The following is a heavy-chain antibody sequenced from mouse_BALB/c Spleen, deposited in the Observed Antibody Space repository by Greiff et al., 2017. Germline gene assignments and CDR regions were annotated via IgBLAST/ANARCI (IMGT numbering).Heavy chain of an antibody. CDR2: IWAGGST. CDR1: GYSFTSYG. V-gene: IGHV2-9*02. Sequence: VMLVQSGPGLAAPSQSLSITCTVSGYSFTSYGVHWVRQPPGKGLEWLGVIWAGGSTNYNSALMSRLSISKDNYKSQVFLKMTSLQTDDTAMYYCALDESEVWGAGTTVTVSS. CDR3: ALDESEV. J-gene: IGHJ1*01.